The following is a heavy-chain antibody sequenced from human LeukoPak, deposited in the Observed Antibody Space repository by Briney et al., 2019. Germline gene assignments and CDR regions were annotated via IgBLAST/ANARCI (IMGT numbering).Heavy chain of an antibody. CDR2: IYYSGST. J-gene: IGHJ4*02. CDR1: GGSISSGDYY. Sequence: SRTLSLTCTVSGGSISSGDYYWSWIRQPPGKGLEWIGYIYYSGSTYYNPSLKSRVTISVDTSKNQFSLKLSSVTAADTAVYYCASSPYDSSGCIDYWGQGTLVTVSS. V-gene: IGHV4-30-4*01. CDR3: ASSPYDSSGCIDY. D-gene: IGHD3-22*01.